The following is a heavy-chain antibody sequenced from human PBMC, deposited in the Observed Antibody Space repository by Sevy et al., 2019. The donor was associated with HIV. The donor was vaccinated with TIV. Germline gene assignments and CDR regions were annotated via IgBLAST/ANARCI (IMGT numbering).Heavy chain of an antibody. Sequence: GGSLRLSCAASGFTLSNAWMSWVRQAPGKGLEWVGRIKSKTDGGTTDYAAPVKGRFTISRDDSKNTLYLQMNSLKTEDTAVYYCTATFSGDYYYYGMDVWGQGTTVTVSS. J-gene: IGHJ6*02. CDR2: IKSKTDGGTT. CDR1: GFTLSNAW. V-gene: IGHV3-15*01. CDR3: TATFSGDYYYYGMDV. D-gene: IGHD1-26*01.